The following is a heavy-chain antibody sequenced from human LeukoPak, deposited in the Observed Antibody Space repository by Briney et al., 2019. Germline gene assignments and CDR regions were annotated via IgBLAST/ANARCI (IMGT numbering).Heavy chain of an antibody. CDR1: GGSISSYY. J-gene: IGHJ5*02. V-gene: IGHV4-59*01. Sequence: PSETLSLTCTVSGGSISSYYWSWIRQPPGKGLEWIGYIYYSGSTNYNPSLKSRVTISVDTSKNQFSLKLSSVTAADTAVYYCARGREYCSSTSCYDWFDPWGQGTLVTVSS. CDR3: ARGREYCSSTSCYDWFDP. D-gene: IGHD2-2*01. CDR2: IYYSGST.